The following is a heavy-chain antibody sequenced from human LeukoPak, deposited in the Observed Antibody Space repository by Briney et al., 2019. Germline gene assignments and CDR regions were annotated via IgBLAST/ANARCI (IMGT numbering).Heavy chain of an antibody. CDR1: GCTFTTYV. CDR3: ARDLPRMAVAAFTY. Sequence: AAVKVSCKGSGCTFTTYVIILVRQAPGQGLEWMGWISGYNGDTNYQPIPQGTVTMTTDTSTSTAYMELRNLRSADSAVYYCARDLPRMAVAAFTYWGQGTLVTVS. V-gene: IGHV1-18*01. CDR2: ISGYNGDT. J-gene: IGHJ4*02. D-gene: IGHD6-19*01.